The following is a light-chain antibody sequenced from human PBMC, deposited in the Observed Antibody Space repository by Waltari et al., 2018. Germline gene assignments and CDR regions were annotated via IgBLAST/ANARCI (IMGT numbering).Light chain of an antibody. J-gene: IGKJ2*03. V-gene: IGKV1-5*03. Sequence: DIQMTQSPSTLSASVGDTITITCRASQRISNYLAWYQQKPGKAPKLLIYKASSSGSGVPARYSGSGSGREFTLTISSLQPDESATYYCQQYNTYSSFGQGTKLEIK. CDR3: QQYNTYSS. CDR2: KAS. CDR1: QRISNY.